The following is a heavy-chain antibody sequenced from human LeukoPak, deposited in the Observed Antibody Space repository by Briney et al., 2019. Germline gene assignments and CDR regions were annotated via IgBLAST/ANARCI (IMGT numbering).Heavy chain of an antibody. CDR2: ISGSSGII. Sequence: PGGSLRLSCAASGFTFNTYTMNWVRQAPGKGLEWVSYISGSSGIIDYADSVRGRFTISRDNAKNSLYLRMNSLRAEDTAVYYCARGSTYYEGSGQVPFDYWGQGTLVTVSS. D-gene: IGHD3-22*01. V-gene: IGHV3-48*01. CDR3: ARGSTYYEGSGQVPFDY. J-gene: IGHJ4*02. CDR1: GFTFNTYT.